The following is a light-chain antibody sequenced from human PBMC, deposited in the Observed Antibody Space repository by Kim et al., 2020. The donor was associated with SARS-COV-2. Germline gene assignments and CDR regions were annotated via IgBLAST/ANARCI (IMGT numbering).Light chain of an antibody. V-gene: IGLV1-44*01. CDR2: NDN. CDR3: AAWDNSLKGWV. Sequence: GQRVTVSCSGSRSNVGSNAVNWFQQVPGTAPKLLIYNDNQRPSGVPDRVSGSKSGTSASLAIGGLQSEDEAHYYCAAWDNSLKGWVFGGGTQLTVL. CDR1: RSNVGSNA. J-gene: IGLJ3*02.